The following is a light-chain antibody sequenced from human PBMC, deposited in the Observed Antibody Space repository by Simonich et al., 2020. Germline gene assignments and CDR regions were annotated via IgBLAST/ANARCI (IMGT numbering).Light chain of an antibody. J-gene: IGKJ2*01. CDR3: QQLNSYPPYT. CDR2: AAS. V-gene: IGKV1-9*01. Sequence: DIQMTQSPSSLSASVGDRVTITCRASQSISSYLNLYQQKPGKAPKLLIYAASTLQSGVPSRFSGSGSGTEFTLTISSLQPEDFATYYCQQLNSYPPYTFGQGTKLEIK. CDR1: QSISSY.